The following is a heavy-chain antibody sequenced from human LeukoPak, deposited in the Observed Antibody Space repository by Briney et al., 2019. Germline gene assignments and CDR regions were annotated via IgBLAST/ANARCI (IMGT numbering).Heavy chain of an antibody. CDR1: GGSFSGYY. D-gene: IGHD6-19*01. CDR2: INHSGST. J-gene: IGHJ4*02. CDR3: ARAHPVAGLDY. Sequence: SETLSLTCAVYGGSFSGYYWSWIRQPPGKGLEWIWEINHSGSTNYNPSLKSRVTISVDTSKNQFSLKLSSVTAADTAVYYCARAHPVAGLDYWGQGTLVTVSS. V-gene: IGHV4-34*01.